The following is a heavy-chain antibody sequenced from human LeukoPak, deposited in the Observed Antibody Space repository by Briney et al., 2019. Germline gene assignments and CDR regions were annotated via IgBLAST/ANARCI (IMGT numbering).Heavy chain of an antibody. Sequence: ASVKVSCKASGYTFTSYGISWVRQAPGQGLEWMGWISAYNGNTNYAQKFQGRVTMTRDTSISTAYMELSRLRSDDTAVYYCAREVDTAMVTLDYWGQGTLVTVSS. D-gene: IGHD5-18*01. J-gene: IGHJ4*02. CDR2: ISAYNGNT. CDR3: AREVDTAMVTLDY. CDR1: GYTFTSYG. V-gene: IGHV1-18*01.